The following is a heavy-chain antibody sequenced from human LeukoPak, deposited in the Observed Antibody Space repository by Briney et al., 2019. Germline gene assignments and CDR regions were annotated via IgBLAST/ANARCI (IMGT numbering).Heavy chain of an antibody. CDR2: ISGRGGST. Sequence: PGGSLRLSCAASGFTFSSYAMSWVRQAPGKGLEWVSAISGRGGSTYYADSVKGRFTISRDNSKNTLYLQMNSLRAEDTAVYYCANVGGYYGSGSGDYWGQGTLVTVSS. V-gene: IGHV3-23*01. D-gene: IGHD3-10*01. CDR3: ANVGGYYGSGSGDY. CDR1: GFTFSSYA. J-gene: IGHJ4*02.